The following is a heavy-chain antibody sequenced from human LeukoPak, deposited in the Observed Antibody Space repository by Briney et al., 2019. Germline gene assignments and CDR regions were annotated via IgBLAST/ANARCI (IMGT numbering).Heavy chain of an antibody. CDR1: GFTVSSNY. J-gene: IGHJ4*02. D-gene: IGHD3-3*01. V-gene: IGHV3-53*01. Sequence: SGGSLRLSCAASGFTVSSNYMSWVRQAPGKGLEWVSVIPSDGRTYSADSVKGRLTISRDNSKNTLYLQMSNLRADDTAVYYCARYDFWSGCDYWGQGTPVTVSS. CDR2: IPSDGRT. CDR3: ARYDFWSGCDY.